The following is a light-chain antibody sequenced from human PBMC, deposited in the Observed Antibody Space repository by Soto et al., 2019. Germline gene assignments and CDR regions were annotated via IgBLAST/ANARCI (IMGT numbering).Light chain of an antibody. V-gene: IGLV1-51*01. CDR1: SSNIGNNY. J-gene: IGLJ1*01. CDR2: DGN. Sequence: QSVLTQPPSVSAAPGQTVTISCSGSSSNIGNNYVSWYQQVPGAAPKLLIYDGNKRPSGIPERFSASKSGTSATLAITGLQTGDEADYYCGAWDGSLRLYVFGSGTKVTVL. CDR3: GAWDGSLRLYV.